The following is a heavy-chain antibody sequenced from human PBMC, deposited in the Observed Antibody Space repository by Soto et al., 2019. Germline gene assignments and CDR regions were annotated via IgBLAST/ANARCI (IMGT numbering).Heavy chain of an antibody. CDR3: ASDAAAGLFDY. Sequence: QVQLVQSGAEVKKPGASVKVSCKASGYTFTSYGISWVRQAPGQGLEWMGWISAYNGNTNYAQKLQGRVTMTTDTPTSKANMELRSLESDDTAGYYCASDAAAGLFDYWGQGPLVTVSS. CDR1: GYTFTSYG. J-gene: IGHJ4*02. CDR2: ISAYNGNT. V-gene: IGHV1-18*01. D-gene: IGHD6-25*01.